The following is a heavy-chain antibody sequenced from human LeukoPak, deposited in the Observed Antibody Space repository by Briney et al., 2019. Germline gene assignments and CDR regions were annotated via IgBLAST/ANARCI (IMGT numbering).Heavy chain of an antibody. V-gene: IGHV3-23*01. CDR3: AKRTTVTTNALGFDY. J-gene: IGHJ4*02. Sequence: PGGSLRLSCAASGFTFSSYAMSWVRQAPGKGLEWVSAISGSGGSTYYADSVKGRFTISRDNSKNTLYLQMNSLRAEDTAVYYCAKRTTVTTNALGFDYWGQGTLVTVSS. D-gene: IGHD4-17*01. CDR1: GFTFSSYA. CDR2: ISGSGGST.